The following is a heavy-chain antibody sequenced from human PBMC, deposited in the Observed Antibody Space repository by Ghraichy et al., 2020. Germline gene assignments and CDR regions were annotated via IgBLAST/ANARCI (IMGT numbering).Heavy chain of an antibody. D-gene: IGHD3-22*01. Sequence: SETLSLTCAVYGGSFSGYYWSWICQPPGKGLEWIGEINHSGSTNYSPSLNSRVTISVDTSKNQFSLKLSPVTAADTAVYYCARFCRSDYDKFPGRGYFFDYWGQGTLVTVSS. CDR3: ARFCRSDYDKFPGRGYFFDY. V-gene: IGHV4-34*01. CDR1: GGSFSGYY. J-gene: IGHJ4*02. CDR2: INHSGST.